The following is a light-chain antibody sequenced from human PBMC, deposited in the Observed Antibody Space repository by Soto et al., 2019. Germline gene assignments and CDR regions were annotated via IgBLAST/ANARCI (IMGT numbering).Light chain of an antibody. CDR2: EGH. CDR3: CLYIRATSYV. Sequence: QSALDHPASVSGSPRHSTTISCTGTSGFAGSFILISWYQQHPGTAPKVMISEGHRRPSGGPDRCSGSTYVNQASLTISGLQAHDEAHYYCCLYIRATSYVFGNGTKV. CDR1: SGFAGSFIL. V-gene: IGLV2-23*01. J-gene: IGLJ1*01.